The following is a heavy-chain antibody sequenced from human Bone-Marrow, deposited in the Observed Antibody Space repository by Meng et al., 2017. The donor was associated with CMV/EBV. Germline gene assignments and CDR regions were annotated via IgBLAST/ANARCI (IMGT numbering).Heavy chain of an antibody. V-gene: IGHV3-7*01. CDR2: IEQDGSEK. D-gene: IGHD3-3*01. CDR1: GFTFSIYW. CDR3: ARDYLESNHTGGLDV. J-gene: IGHJ6*02. Sequence: GASLKISCAASGFTFSIYWMSWVRQAPGKGLEWVANIEQDGSEKYYVDSVWGRFAISKDNAKNSLYLQMNSLRAEDTAVYYCARDYLESNHTGGLDVWGQGTTVTVSS.